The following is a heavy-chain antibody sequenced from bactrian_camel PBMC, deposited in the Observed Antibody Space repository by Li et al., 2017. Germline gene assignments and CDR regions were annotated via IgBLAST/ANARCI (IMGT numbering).Heavy chain of an antibody. Sequence: HVQLVESGGGSVQAGGSLRLSCTASGYTYSRTCMAWFRQAPGKEREEVATIAKDGHTTYADSVKGRFTISRDNAKNTLDLQMDHLEPEDTGMYYCAADLASAAYCFSSGRIAWGQGTQVTVS. CDR1: GYTYSRTC. J-gene: IGHJ6*01. V-gene: IGHV3S53*01. CDR3: AADLASAAYCFSSGRIA. D-gene: IGHD3*01. CDR2: IAKDGHT.